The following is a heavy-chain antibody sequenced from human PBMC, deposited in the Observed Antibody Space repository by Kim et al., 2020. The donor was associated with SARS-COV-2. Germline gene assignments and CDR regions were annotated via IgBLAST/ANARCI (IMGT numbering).Heavy chain of an antibody. D-gene: IGHD6-19*01. V-gene: IGHV4-4*02. Sequence: TDYHPSVKSRVTISVAKSKNPFSLNLNGVTAADTAVYYCSGSTGWYRLDYWGQGTLVTVSS. CDR2: T. J-gene: IGHJ4*02. CDR3: SGSTGWYRLDY.